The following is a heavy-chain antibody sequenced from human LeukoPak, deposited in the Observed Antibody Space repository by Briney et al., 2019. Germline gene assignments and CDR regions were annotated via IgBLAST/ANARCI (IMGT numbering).Heavy chain of an antibody. Sequence: GESLKISCKGSGYNFSDYWIVWVRQMPGKGLEWLGVIYPGDSDIRYGPSFQGQVTISADKSINTAYLQWSSLKASDTAIYYCARFHQRGFMTGTPWVYLDYWGQRTLVTVSS. CDR2: IYPGDSDI. CDR1: GYNFSDYW. CDR3: ARFHQRGFMTGTPWVYLDY. V-gene: IGHV5-51*01. J-gene: IGHJ4*02. D-gene: IGHD1-20*01.